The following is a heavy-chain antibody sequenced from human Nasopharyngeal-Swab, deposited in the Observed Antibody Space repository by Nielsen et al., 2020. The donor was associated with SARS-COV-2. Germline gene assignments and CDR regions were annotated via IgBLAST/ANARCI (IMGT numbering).Heavy chain of an antibody. J-gene: IGHJ4*02. CDR1: GGSITSSRHR. CDR2: ILVNRYT. Sequence: ESLKIFCTVSGGSITSSRHRWGWIRQPPGKGLQWIGQILVNRYTEYHPSVRGRITVYTDTSENYFSLRLSSVTAADTAVYYCARLDPFGSEDKWGQGTLVTVSS. CDR3: ARLDPFGSEDK. V-gene: IGHV4-39*02. D-gene: IGHD3-3*01.